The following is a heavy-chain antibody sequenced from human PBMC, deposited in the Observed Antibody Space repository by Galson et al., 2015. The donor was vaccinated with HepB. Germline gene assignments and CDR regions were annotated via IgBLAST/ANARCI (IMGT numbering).Heavy chain of an antibody. CDR2: ISYDGSNK. J-gene: IGHJ4*02. D-gene: IGHD3-22*01. CDR1: GFTFSSYA. CDR3: AGAHYYDSPIDF. Sequence: SLRLSCAASGFTFSSYAMHWVRQAPGKGLEWVAVISYDGSNKYYADSVKGRFTISRDNSKNTLYLQMNSLRAEDTAVYYCAGAHYYDSPIDFWGQGTLVTVSS. V-gene: IGHV3-30*04.